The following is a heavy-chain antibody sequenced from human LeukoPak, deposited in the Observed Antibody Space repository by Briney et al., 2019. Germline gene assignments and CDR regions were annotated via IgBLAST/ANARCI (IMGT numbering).Heavy chain of an antibody. D-gene: IGHD5/OR15-5a*01. CDR3: ARASTTTTIFDS. CDR2: LYSGSTT. Sequence: GGSLRLSCAASGFTVSSNYMSWVRQAPGEGLEWVSALYSGSTTYYADSVKGQFTISRDNSKNTVYLQMNSLRAEDTAVYYCARASTTTTIFDSWGQGALVTVSS. J-gene: IGHJ4*02. V-gene: IGHV3-53*01. CDR1: GFTVSSNY.